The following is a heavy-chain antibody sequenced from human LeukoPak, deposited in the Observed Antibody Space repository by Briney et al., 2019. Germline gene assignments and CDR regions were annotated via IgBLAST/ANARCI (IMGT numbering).Heavy chain of an antibody. Sequence: SETLSLTCSVSGASISSFYWNWIRQPPGKGLEWIWEINHSGSTNYNPSLKSRVTISVDTSKNQFSLKLSSVTAADTAVYYCATFYYDMAFDIWGQGTMVTVSS. V-gene: IGHV4-34*01. CDR1: GASISSFY. J-gene: IGHJ3*02. CDR3: ATFYYDMAFDI. CDR2: INHSGST. D-gene: IGHD3-22*01.